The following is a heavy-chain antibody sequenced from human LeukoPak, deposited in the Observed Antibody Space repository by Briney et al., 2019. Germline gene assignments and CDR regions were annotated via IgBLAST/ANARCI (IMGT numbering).Heavy chain of an antibody. CDR2: ISSEGTIK. V-gene: IGHV3-30*18. J-gene: IGHJ2*01. CDR3: AKESSHDNWYFDF. CDR1: GFTFSSYW. Sequence: PGGSLRLSCAASGFTFSSYWMSWVRQAPGQGLEWVGVISSEGTIKYYGDSVKGRFTSSRDNSRNTLSLEMNSLRPEDTAVYYCAKESSHDNWYFDFWGRGTLVTVSS. D-gene: IGHD2-2*01.